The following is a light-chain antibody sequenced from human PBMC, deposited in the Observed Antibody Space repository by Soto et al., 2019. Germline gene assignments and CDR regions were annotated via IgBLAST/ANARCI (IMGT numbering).Light chain of an antibody. CDR3: QQYGSSYPWT. V-gene: IGKV3-20*01. CDR2: GAS. Sequence: EIVLTQSPGTLSLSPGERATLSCRASQSVASRNLAWYQQKSGQAPRLLIYGASSRATGIPDRFSGSGSGTDFTLTIRRLEPEDFAVYYCQQYGSSYPWTFGQGTKVDIK. J-gene: IGKJ1*01. CDR1: QSVASRN.